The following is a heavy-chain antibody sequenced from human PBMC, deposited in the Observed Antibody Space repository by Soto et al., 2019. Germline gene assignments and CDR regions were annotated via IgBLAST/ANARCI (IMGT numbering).Heavy chain of an antibody. D-gene: IGHD2-2*01. CDR1: GGTFSSYA. Sequence: ASVKVSCKASGGTFSSYAISWVRQAPGQGLEWMGGIIPIFGTANYAQKFQGRVTITADESTSTAYMELSSLRSEDTAVYYCARDLHAFWSDIVVVPAAYGMDVWGQGTTVTVS. V-gene: IGHV1-69*13. CDR2: IIPIFGTA. CDR3: ARDLHAFWSDIVVVPAAYGMDV. J-gene: IGHJ6*02.